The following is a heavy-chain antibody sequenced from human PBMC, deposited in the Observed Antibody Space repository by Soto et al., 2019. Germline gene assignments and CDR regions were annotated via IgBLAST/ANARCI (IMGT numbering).Heavy chain of an antibody. CDR3: ARHGGGDLNWFDP. CDR2: IDPSYSYT. J-gene: IGHJ5*02. CDR1: GYSFTSYW. Sequence: GESLKISCKGSGYSFTSYWISWVRQMPGKGLEWMGRIDPSYSYTNYSPSFQGHVTISADKSISTAYLQWSSLKASDTAMYYCARHGGGDLNWFDPWGQGTLVTVSS. V-gene: IGHV5-10-1*01. D-gene: IGHD2-21*02.